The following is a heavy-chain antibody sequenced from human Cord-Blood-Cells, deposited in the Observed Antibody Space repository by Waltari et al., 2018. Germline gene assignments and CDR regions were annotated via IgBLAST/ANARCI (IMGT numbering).Heavy chain of an antibody. CDR2: ISAYNGNT. D-gene: IGHD5-12*01. J-gene: IGHJ4*02. V-gene: IGHV1-18*01. CDR1: GYTFTSYG. CDR3: ARVLTFTIQNVDIVATIDY. Sequence: QVQLVQSGAQVKKPGASVKVSCKAAGYTFTSYGISSVAQAPGQGLEWMGWISAYNGNTNYAQKLQGRVTMTTDTSTSTAYMELRSLRSDDTAVYYCARVLTFTIQNVDIVATIDYWGQGTLVTVSS.